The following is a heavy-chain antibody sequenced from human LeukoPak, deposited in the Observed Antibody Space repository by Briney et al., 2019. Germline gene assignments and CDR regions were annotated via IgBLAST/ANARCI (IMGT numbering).Heavy chain of an antibody. CDR3: ARLTMVRGVIWVNAFDI. CDR2: MYYSGNT. CDR1: GGSISSSSYY. J-gene: IGHJ3*02. Sequence: PSETLSLTCTVSGGSISSSSYYWGWIRQPPGKGLEWIGSMYYSGNTYYNTSLKSRVTISVDTSKNQFSLRLSSVTAADTAVYYCARLTMVRGVIWVNAFDIWGQGTMVTVSS. V-gene: IGHV4-39*07. D-gene: IGHD3-10*01.